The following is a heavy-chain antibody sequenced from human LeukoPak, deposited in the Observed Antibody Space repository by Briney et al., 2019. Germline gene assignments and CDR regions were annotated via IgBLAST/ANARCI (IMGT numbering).Heavy chain of an antibody. Sequence: ASVKVSCKASGYTFTSYDINWVRQATGQGLKWMGWMNPNSGNTGYAQKFQGRVTMTRNTSISTAYKELSSLRSEDTAVYYCARDGRIAVAGIVSRFLAGPKPKKHTNFDYWGQGTLVTVSS. CDR2: MNPNSGNT. CDR3: ARDGRIAVAGIVSRFLAGPKPKKHTNFDY. D-gene: IGHD6-19*01. CDR1: GYTFTSYD. V-gene: IGHV1-8*01. J-gene: IGHJ4*02.